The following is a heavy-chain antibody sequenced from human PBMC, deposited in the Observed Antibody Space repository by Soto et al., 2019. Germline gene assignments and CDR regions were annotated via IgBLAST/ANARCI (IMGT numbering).Heavy chain of an antibody. J-gene: IGHJ6*02. V-gene: IGHV1-69*01. D-gene: IGHD3-10*01. Sequence: QVQLVQSGAEVKKPGSSVKVSCKASGGTFSSYAISWVRQAPGQGLEWMGGIIPIFGTANYAQKFQGRVTITADESKSTAYMELSSLRSEDTAVYYCARGSKGGDYYYYYGMDVWGQGTTVTVSS. CDR3: ARGSKGGDYYYYYGMDV. CDR2: IIPIFGTA. CDR1: GGTFSSYA.